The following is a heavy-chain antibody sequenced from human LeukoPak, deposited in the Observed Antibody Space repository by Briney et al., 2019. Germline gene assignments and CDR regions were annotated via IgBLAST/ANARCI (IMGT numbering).Heavy chain of an antibody. CDR1: GGTFSSYA. V-gene: IGHV1-69*06. Sequence: SVKVSCKASGGTFSSYAISWVRQAPGQGLEWMGGIIPIFGTANYAQKFQGRVTITADKSTSTAYMELSSLRSEDTAVYYCARTRTLWFGELSLTYWGQGTLVTVSS. J-gene: IGHJ4*02. CDR2: IIPIFGTA. CDR3: ARTRTLWFGELSLTY. D-gene: IGHD3-10*01.